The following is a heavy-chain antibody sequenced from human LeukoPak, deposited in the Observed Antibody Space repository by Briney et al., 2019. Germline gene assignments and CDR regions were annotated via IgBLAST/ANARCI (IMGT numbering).Heavy chain of an antibody. J-gene: IGHJ5*02. V-gene: IGHV3-23*01. CDR3: AKALYGNQFNWFDP. CDR2: ICVSGATT. CDR1: GFTFNKYA. Sequence: GGSLRLSCAASGFTFNKYAVRWVGQAAGEGLGGDGPICVSGATTSYAASLKGRFTISRDNSNNTLYLQMNSLRAEDTAVYYCAKALYGNQFNWFDPWGQGTLVTVSS. D-gene: IGHD4-23*01.